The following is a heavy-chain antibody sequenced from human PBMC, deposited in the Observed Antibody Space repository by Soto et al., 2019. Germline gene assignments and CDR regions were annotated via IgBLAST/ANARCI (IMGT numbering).Heavy chain of an antibody. Sequence: SETLSLTCTVSGGSISSYYWSWIRQPPGKGLEWIGYIYYSGSTNYNPSLKSRVTISVDTSKNQFSLKLSSVTAADTAVYYCARGPVRVTTLNDAFDIWGQGTMVTVSS. D-gene: IGHD4-17*01. CDR1: GGSISSYY. CDR2: IYYSGST. V-gene: IGHV4-59*01. J-gene: IGHJ3*02. CDR3: ARGPVRVTTLNDAFDI.